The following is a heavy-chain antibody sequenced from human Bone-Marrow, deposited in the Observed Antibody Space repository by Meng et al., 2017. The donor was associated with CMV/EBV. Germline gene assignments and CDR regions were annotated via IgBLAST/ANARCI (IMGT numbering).Heavy chain of an antibody. CDR1: GFTFSTYC. D-gene: IGHD3-3*01. CDR2: IKQDGSEK. Sequence: GGSLRLSCAASGFTFSTYCMNWVRQAPGKGLEWVANIKQDGSEKYYVDSVKGRFTISRDNAKNSLYLEMNSLRAEDAAVYYCARGTYYDFWSGYYTGAGYYYGMDVWGQGTTVTVSS. CDR3: ARGTYYDFWSGYYTGAGYYYGMDV. V-gene: IGHV3-7*01. J-gene: IGHJ6*02.